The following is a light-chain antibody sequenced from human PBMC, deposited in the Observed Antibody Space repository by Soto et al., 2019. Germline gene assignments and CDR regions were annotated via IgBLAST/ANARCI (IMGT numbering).Light chain of an antibody. CDR1: QDISNY. V-gene: IGKV1-33*01. J-gene: IGKJ3*01. CDR2: DAS. Sequence: DIQMTQSPSSLSASVGDRVTITCQASQDISNYLNWYQQKGKAPRLLIYDASKLETGVPSRFSGSGSGTDFTFTISSLQPEDIATYYCQQYDNLPPFTFGPGTKVDIK. CDR3: QQYDNLPPFT.